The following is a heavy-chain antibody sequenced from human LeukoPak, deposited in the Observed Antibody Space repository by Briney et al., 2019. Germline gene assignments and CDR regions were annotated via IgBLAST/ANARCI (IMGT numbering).Heavy chain of an antibody. J-gene: IGHJ4*02. CDR2: MNPNSGNT. Sequence: ASVKVSCKASGYTFTSYDINWVRQATGQGLEWMGWMNPNSGNTGYAQKFQGRVTMTRNTSISTAYMELSSLRSEDTAVYYCARALRGVYYDSSGYSHWGQGTLATVSS. CDR1: GYTFTSYD. D-gene: IGHD3-22*01. CDR3: ARALRGVYYDSSGYSH. V-gene: IGHV1-8*01.